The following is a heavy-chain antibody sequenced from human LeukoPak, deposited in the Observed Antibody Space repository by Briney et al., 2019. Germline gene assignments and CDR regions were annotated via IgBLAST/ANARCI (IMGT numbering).Heavy chain of an antibody. Sequence: GGSLRLSCAPSGFTVSDYAMSWARQAPGKGLEWVSSIGHTLGSTYYTESVKGRFIISRDSSKNTVFLRMNSLRDDDTAVYYCAKDPFYYGTGGPTWGQGTLVTVSS. CDR3: AKDPFYYGTGGPT. CDR2: IGHTLGST. J-gene: IGHJ4*02. CDR1: GFTVSDYA. D-gene: IGHD3-10*01. V-gene: IGHV3-23*01.